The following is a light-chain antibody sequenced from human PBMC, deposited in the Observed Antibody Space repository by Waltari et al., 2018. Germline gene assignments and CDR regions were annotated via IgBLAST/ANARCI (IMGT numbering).Light chain of an antibody. CDR1: QGISNA. CDR2: AAS. V-gene: IGKV1-NL1*01. Sequence: IQMTQSPSSLSASVGDRVTITCRASQGISNALAWYQQQPGKAPKLLLYAASRLESGVPSRFSGSGSWTDFTLTISSLQPEDFATYHCQQYCDSYSFGQGTRLQIK. CDR3: QQYCDSYS. J-gene: IGKJ2*01.